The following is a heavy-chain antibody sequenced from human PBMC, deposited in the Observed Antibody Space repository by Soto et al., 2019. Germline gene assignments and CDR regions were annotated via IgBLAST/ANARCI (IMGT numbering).Heavy chain of an antibody. CDR2: IYYSGRT. V-gene: IGHV4-30-4*01. CDR1: GCSISSGDYY. D-gene: IGHD3-16*01. Sequence: PXETLSLTCTVSGCSISSGDYYWSWIRQPPGKGLEWIGYIYYSGRTYYNPSLKSRVTISVDTSKNQSSLKLSSVTAADTAVYYCASSGDSDNVWGSHFDSWGQGPLVTVSS. J-gene: IGHJ4*02. CDR3: ASSGDSDNVWGSHFDS.